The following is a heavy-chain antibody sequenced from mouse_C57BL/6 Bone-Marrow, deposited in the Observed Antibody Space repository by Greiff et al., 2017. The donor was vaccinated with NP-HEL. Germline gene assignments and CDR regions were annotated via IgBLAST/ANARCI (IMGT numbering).Heavy chain of an antibody. Sequence: QVHVKQPGAELVMPGASVKLSCKASGYTFTSYWMHWVKQRPGQGLVWIGEIDPSDSYTNYNQKFKGKSTLTVDKSSSTAYMQLSSLTSEDSAVYYCAREWYFDVWGTGTTVTVSS. CDR2: IDPSDSYT. CDR1: GYTFTSYW. J-gene: IGHJ1*03. CDR3: AREWYFDV. V-gene: IGHV1-69*01.